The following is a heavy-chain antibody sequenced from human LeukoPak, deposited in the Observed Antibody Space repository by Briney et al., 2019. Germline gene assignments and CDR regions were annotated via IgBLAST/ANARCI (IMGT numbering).Heavy chain of an antibody. J-gene: IGHJ4*02. Sequence: PTASVKVSCKASGYTFTSYDINWVRQATGQGLEWMGWMNPNSGNTGYAQKFQGRVTMTRNTSISTAYMELSSLRSEDTAVYYCARAGGYDYVWGVYRFYYFEYWGQGTLVTVSS. CDR3: ARAGGYDYVWGVYRFYYFEY. CDR2: MNPNSGNT. V-gene: IGHV1-8*01. CDR1: GYTFTSYD. D-gene: IGHD3-16*02.